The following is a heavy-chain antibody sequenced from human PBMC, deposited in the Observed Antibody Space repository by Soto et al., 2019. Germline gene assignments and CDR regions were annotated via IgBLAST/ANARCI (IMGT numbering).Heavy chain of an antibody. Sequence: GGSLRLSCAASGFTVSSNYMSWVRQAPGKGLEWVSVIYSDGSTYYAESVKGRFTISRDDSKNTLFLQMNSLRAEDTAVYYCARAVGYYYDSSGYYDYWGQGTLVTVSS. CDR1: GFTVSSNY. CDR2: IYSDGST. D-gene: IGHD3-22*01. CDR3: ARAVGYYYDSSGYYDY. V-gene: IGHV3-53*01. J-gene: IGHJ4*02.